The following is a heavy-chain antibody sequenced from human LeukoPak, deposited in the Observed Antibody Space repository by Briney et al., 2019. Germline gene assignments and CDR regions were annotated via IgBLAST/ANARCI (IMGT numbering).Heavy chain of an antibody. V-gene: IGHV3-30*02. CDR1: GFTFSSYG. CDR3: AKGPVRGAIMDY. CDR2: IRYDGSNK. J-gene: IGHJ4*02. D-gene: IGHD3-10*01. Sequence: GGSLRLSCAASGFTFSSYGMHWVHQAPGKGLDWVAFIRYDGSNKYYADSVKGRFTISRDNSKNTLYLQMNSLRAEDTAVYYCAKGPVRGAIMDYWGQGTLVTVSS.